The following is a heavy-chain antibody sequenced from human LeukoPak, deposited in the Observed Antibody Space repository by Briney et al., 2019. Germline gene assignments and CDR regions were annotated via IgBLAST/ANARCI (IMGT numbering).Heavy chain of an antibody. CDR1: GFTFSSYA. CDR2: ISYDGSNK. J-gene: IGHJ3*02. D-gene: IGHD3-22*01. CDR3: ARAGVDSSGYYAYDAFDI. V-gene: IGHV3-30-3*01. Sequence: PGRSLRLSCAASGFTFSSYAMHWVRQAPGKGLEGAAVISYDGSNKYYADSVKGRFTISRDNSKNTLYLQMNSLRAEHTAVYYCARAGVDSSGYYAYDAFDIWGQGTMVPVSS.